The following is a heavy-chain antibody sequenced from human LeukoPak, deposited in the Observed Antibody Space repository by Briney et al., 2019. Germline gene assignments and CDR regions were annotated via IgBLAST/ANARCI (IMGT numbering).Heavy chain of an antibody. Sequence: GGSLRLSCTASGFTYGDHAMSWVRQGPGKGLEWVGFIRSKAYGGTTEYAASVKGRFIISRDDSKSIAYLQTNSLKTEDTAVYYCTRGPIQVWLYYGMDVWGQGTTVIVSS. CDR1: GFTYGDHA. V-gene: IGHV3-49*04. J-gene: IGHJ6*02. D-gene: IGHD5-18*01. CDR3: TRGPIQVWLYYGMDV. CDR2: IRSKAYGGTT.